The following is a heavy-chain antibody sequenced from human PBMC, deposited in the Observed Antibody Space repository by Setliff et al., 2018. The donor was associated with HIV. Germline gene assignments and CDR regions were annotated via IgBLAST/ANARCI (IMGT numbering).Heavy chain of an antibody. CDR3: ARLSKYYDFWTPDS. D-gene: IGHD3-3*01. V-gene: IGHV5-51*01. CDR2: IYPGDSDT. Sequence: GESLKISCKASGYNFSKYWIGWVRQTPGKGLEWMGIIYPGDSDTKYSPSFEGQVTISVDKSGSIAYLQWGSLKASDTAIYYCARLSKYYDFWTPDSWGQGTLVTVSS. J-gene: IGHJ4*02. CDR1: GYNFSKYW.